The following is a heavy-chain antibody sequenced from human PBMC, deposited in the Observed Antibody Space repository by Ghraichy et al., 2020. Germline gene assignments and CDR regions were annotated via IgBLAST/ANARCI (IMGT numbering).Heavy chain of an antibody. CDR3: ARVTYYDFWSGHPAYGMDV. J-gene: IGHJ6*02. CDR1: GFTFSTYW. D-gene: IGHD3-3*01. Sequence: GGSPRLSCAASGFTFSTYWMSWVRQAPGKGLEWVANIKQDGSEKYYVDSVKGRFTMSRDNIKNSLYLQMNSLRAEDTAVYYCARVTYYDFWSGHPAYGMDVWGQGTTVTVSS. V-gene: IGHV3-7*01. CDR2: IKQDGSEK.